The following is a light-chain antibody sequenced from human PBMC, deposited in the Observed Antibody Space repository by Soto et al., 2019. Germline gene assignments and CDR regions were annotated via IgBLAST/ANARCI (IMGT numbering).Light chain of an antibody. CDR2: DAS. CDR1: QSVSSY. CDR3: QQRSNWPPVYT. Sequence: EIVLTQSPATLSLSPGERATLSCRASQSVSSYLAWYQQKPGQAPRLLIYDASNRATGIPARFSGSGSGTDFTLTISSLEPEDVAVYDCQQRSNWPPVYTFGQGTKLEIK. V-gene: IGKV3-11*01. J-gene: IGKJ2*01.